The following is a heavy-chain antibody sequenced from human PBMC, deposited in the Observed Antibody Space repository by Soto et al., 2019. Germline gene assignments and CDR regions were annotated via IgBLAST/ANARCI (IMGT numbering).Heavy chain of an antibody. CDR3: AKHQDPVDTAMNTADY. Sequence: GGSLRLSCAASGFTFSSYAMSWVRQAPGKGLEWVSAISGSGGSTYYADSVKGRFTISRDNSKNTLYLQMNSLRAEDTAVYYCAKHQDPVDTAMNTADYWGQGTLVTVSS. CDR1: GFTFSSYA. CDR2: ISGSGGST. D-gene: IGHD5-18*01. J-gene: IGHJ4*02. V-gene: IGHV3-23*01.